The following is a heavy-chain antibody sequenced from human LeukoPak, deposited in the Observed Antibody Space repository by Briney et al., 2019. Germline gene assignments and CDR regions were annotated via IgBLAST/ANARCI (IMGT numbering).Heavy chain of an antibody. D-gene: IGHD4-23*01. Sequence: GGSLRLSCAASGFXFSSYSMNWVRQAPGKGLEWLSYMSSSSSTIYYADSVKGRFTISRDNAKNSLYLQTNSLRDEDTAVYYCARDPRYGGNSFGYYFDCWGQGTLVTVSS. CDR2: MSSSSSTI. V-gene: IGHV3-48*02. J-gene: IGHJ4*02. CDR3: ARDPRYGGNSFGYYFDC. CDR1: GFXFSSYS.